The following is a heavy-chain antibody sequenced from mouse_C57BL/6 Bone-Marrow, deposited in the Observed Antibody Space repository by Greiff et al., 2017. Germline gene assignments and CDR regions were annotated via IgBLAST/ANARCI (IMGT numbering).Heavy chain of an antibody. J-gene: IGHJ4*01. D-gene: IGHD1-1*01. CDR2: IDPANGNT. CDR3: ARYYYYYGRAMDY. V-gene: IGHV14-3*01. CDR1: GYNIKNTY. Sequence: EVQLQESVAELVRPGASVKLSCTASGYNIKNTYMHWVKQRPEQGLEWIGRIDPANGNTKYTPKFKGKATITADTSSTTAYLQLSSLTSADTAIYYCARYYYYYGRAMDYWGQGTSVTVSS.